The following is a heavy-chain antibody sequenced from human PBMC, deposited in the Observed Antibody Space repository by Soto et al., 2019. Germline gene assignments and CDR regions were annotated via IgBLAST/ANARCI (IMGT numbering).Heavy chain of an antibody. CDR3: TRLGGFYQALDS. J-gene: IGHJ4*02. D-gene: IGHD3-22*01. CDR1: GGSLSGYY. CDR2: IYYAGTT. V-gene: IGHV4-59*08. Sequence: PSETLCLTYSISGGSLSGYYWTWTRQPPGKGLEWIGYIYYAGTTTYNPSLKNRVTISLDTPKNHFSLKMDSVTAADTAVYYCTRLGGFYQALDSWSQGVLVTVSS.